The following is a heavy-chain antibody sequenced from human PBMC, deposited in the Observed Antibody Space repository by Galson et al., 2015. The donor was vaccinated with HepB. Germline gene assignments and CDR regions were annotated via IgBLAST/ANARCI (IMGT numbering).Heavy chain of an antibody. Sequence: SLRLSCAASGFTFSSYGMHWVRQAPGKGLEWVAFIRYDGSNKYYADSVKGRFTISRDNSKNTLYLQMNSLRAEDTAVYYCAKDECVHDYGVIPNDYWGQGTLVTVSS. D-gene: IGHD4-17*01. J-gene: IGHJ4*02. CDR1: GFTFSSYG. CDR2: IRYDGSNK. V-gene: IGHV3-30*02. CDR3: AKDECVHDYGVIPNDY.